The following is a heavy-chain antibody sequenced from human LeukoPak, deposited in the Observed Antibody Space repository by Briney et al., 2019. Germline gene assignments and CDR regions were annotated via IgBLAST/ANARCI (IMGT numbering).Heavy chain of an antibody. Sequence: ASVKVSCTASGYTFTSYDIDWVRQATGQGLGWVGWMNPNSGNTGYAQKFQGRVTMTRNTSISTAYMELSSLRSEDTAVYYCARLVPSDGYNKPFDYWGQGTLVTVSP. D-gene: IGHD5-24*01. V-gene: IGHV1-8*01. CDR3: ARLVPSDGYNKPFDY. J-gene: IGHJ4*02. CDR1: GYTFTSYD. CDR2: MNPNSGNT.